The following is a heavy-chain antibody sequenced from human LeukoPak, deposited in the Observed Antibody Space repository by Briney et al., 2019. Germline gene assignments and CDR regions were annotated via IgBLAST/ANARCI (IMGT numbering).Heavy chain of an antibody. CDR1: GFTIDDYG. CDR3: ARVGPSSASMTPAYGIDV. CDR2: TNWNGGST. V-gene: IGHV3-20*04. D-gene: IGHD2/OR15-2a*01. J-gene: IGHJ6*02. Sequence: PGGSLRLSCAASGFTIDDYGMSWVRQAPGKGLECVSGTNWNGGSTGYADSVKGRFTIARDNVKNSLYLQMNSLRAEDTALYYCARVGPSSASMTPAYGIDVWGQGTTVTVSS.